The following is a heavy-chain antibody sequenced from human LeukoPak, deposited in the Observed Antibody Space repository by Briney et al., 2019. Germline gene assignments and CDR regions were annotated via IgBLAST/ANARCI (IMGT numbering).Heavy chain of an antibody. D-gene: IGHD2-8*01. Sequence: PGGPLRLSCAASGFTFSSYGMHWVRQAPGKGLEWVAFIRYDGSNKYYADSVKGRFTISRDNSKNTLYLQMNSLRAEDTALYYCARVPVMDFYYYSYMDVWGKGTTVTVSS. CDR3: ARVPVMDFYYYSYMDV. CDR2: IRYDGSNK. V-gene: IGHV3-30*02. J-gene: IGHJ6*03. CDR1: GFTFSSYG.